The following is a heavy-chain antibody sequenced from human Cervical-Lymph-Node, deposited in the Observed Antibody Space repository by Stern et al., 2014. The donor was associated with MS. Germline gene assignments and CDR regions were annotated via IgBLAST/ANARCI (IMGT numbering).Heavy chain of an antibody. CDR2: VSGDSGNT. CDR1: GYSFTYYG. CDR3: ARGGMGGNYYYYYGMDV. V-gene: IGHV1-18*01. D-gene: IGHD3-16*01. J-gene: IGHJ6*02. Sequence: VQLVESGAEVKKPGDSVKVSCKASGYSFTYYGINWVRQAPGQGLEWMGWVSGDSGNTNSAQKFQGRVTMTTDTSTSTAHMELRSLRSDDTAVYYCARGGMGGNYYYYYGMDVWGQGTTVTVSS.